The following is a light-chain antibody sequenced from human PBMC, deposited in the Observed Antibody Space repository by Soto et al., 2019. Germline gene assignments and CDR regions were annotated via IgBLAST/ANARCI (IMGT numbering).Light chain of an antibody. V-gene: IGKV3-20*01. Sequence: EIVLTQSPGTLSLSPGERATLSCKASQSVTSRYLDWYQQKPGQAPRLLIYVASIRATGIPDRFSGSGSGTDFTLTSSRLELEDYAVYFCQQYKKSPEYTFGQGTKLEIK. CDR3: QQYKKSPEYT. J-gene: IGKJ2*01. CDR2: VAS. CDR1: QSVTSRY.